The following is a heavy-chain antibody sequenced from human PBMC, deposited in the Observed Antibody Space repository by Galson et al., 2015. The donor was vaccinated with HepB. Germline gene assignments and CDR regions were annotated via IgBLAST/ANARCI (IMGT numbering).Heavy chain of an antibody. CDR2: IRSKPYGGTT. V-gene: IGHV3-49*03. CDR3: ARDGDTAPPGY. CDR1: GFSFRDYA. D-gene: IGHD4-17*01. J-gene: IGHJ4*02. Sequence: LRLSCATSGFSFRDYAMNWFRQAPGKGLEWVGFIRSKPYGGTTQYVASVKGRFTISRDDSKSIAYLQMDSLRVEDTAVYYCARDGDTAPPGYWGQGTLVTVSS.